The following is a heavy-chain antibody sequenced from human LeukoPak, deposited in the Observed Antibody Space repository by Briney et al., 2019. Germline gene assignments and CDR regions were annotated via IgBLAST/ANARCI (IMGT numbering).Heavy chain of an antibody. CDR1: GFTFSRDS. J-gene: IGHJ4*02. D-gene: IGHD2-21*01. Sequence: GGALRLSCAASGFTFSRDSMNWVRQAPGKGLEWVSYINGGGSPIFYADSVRGRFTISRDNAKNSLHLQMNSLRAEDTAVYYCVRDNPRCCGVIPANIDDYWGQGTLVTVSS. V-gene: IGHV3-48*01. CDR3: VRDNPRCCGVIPANIDDY. CDR2: INGGGSPI.